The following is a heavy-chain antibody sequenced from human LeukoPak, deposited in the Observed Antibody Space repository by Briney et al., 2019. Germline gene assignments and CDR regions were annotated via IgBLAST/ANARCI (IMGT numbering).Heavy chain of an antibody. CDR1: GFTFSSYE. D-gene: IGHD2-2*01. CDR2: ISSSGSTI. V-gene: IGHV3-48*03. J-gene: IGHJ4*02. CDR3: ARAGGGCIVVVPAAFDY. Sequence: GGSLRLSCAASGFTFSSYEMNWVRQAPGKGLEWVSYISSSGSTIYYADSVKGRFTISRDNAKNSLYLQMNSLRAEDTAVYYCARAGGGCIVVVPAAFDYWGQGTLVTVSS.